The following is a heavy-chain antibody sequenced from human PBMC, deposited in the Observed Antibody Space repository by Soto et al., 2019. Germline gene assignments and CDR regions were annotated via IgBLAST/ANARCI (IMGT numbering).Heavy chain of an antibody. CDR3: ASPWASTTMVHSSFDY. D-gene: IGHD5-18*01. Sequence: LSLTCAVSGGSFTSNNWWTCVRQAPGKGLEWVAIISYDGSNKYYADSVKGRFTISRDNSKNTLNLQMNSLRPEDTAVYYCASPWASTTMVHSSFDYWGQGTPVTVSS. J-gene: IGHJ4*02. CDR1: GGSFTSNN. V-gene: IGHV3-30-3*01. CDR2: ISYDGSNK.